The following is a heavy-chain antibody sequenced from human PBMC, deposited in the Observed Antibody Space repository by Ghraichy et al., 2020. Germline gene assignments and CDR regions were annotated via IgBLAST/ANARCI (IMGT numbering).Heavy chain of an antibody. CDR1: GFTFSSYA. V-gene: IGHV3-23*01. D-gene: IGHD2-21*02. CDR2: ISGGGDST. CDR3: AKDRRGVTAGYYGWFDP. Sequence: GESLNISCAVSGFTFSSYAMSWVRQAPGKGLEWVSAISGGGDSTYYADSVKGRFTISRDNSKNTLYLQMNSLRAEDTALYYCAKDRRGVTAGYYGWFDPWGQGTLVTVSS. J-gene: IGHJ5*02.